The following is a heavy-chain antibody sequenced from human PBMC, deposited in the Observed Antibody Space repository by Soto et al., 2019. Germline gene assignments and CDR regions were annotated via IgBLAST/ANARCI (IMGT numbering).Heavy chain of an antibody. V-gene: IGHV4-30-4*01. CDR1: GGSISYDHYH. Sequence: QVQLQESGPGLVRPSQTLSLTCTVSGGSISYDHYHWTWIRQPPGKGLEWIGYIHYSGSVFYNPSLQRRLSMSVDTSKNLVSLKLSSVTAADTAVYFCAREDDGGDRDYYGLDVWGQGTTVTVSS. CDR3: AREDDGGDRDYYGLDV. J-gene: IGHJ6*02. D-gene: IGHD2-21*02. CDR2: IHYSGSV.